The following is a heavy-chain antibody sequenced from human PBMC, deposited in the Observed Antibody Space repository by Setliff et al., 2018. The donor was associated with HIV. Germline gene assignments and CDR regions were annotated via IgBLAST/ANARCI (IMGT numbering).Heavy chain of an antibody. V-gene: IGHV3-21*01. D-gene: IGHD6-13*01. CDR2: ISYSTGYI. J-gene: IGHJ4*02. Sequence: GGSLRLSCAASGFTFSSYTMNWVRQAPGKGLEWVSFISYSTGYIYYADSVKGRFTISRDNAKSSLYLQMNSLRAEDTAVYYCARGVAAAGTDYWGQGTLVTVSS. CDR1: GFTFSSYT. CDR3: ARGVAAAGTDY.